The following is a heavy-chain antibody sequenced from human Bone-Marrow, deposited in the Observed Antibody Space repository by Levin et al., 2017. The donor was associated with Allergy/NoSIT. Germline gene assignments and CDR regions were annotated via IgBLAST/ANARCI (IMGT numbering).Heavy chain of an antibody. V-gene: IGHV4-61*01. Sequence: SQTLSLTCTVSGGSVSSGSYYWSWIRQPPGKGLEWIGYIYYSGSTNYNPSLKSRVTISVDTSKNQFSLKLSSVTAADTAVYYCARDFISMVRGVRENWFDPWGQGTLVTVSS. CDR1: GGSVSSGSYY. CDR3: ARDFISMVRGVRENWFDP. D-gene: IGHD3-10*01. CDR2: IYYSGST. J-gene: IGHJ5*02.